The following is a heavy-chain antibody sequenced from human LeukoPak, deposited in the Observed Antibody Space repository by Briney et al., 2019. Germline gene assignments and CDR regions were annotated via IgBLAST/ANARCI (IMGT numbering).Heavy chain of an antibody. Sequence: GGSLRLSCAASGFTFSSFGMNWVRQAPGKGLEWISYISTSSLNTIHYADSVKGRFTISRDNAKGSLFLQMNSLRAEDTAVYYCARSLSTDFDYWGQGILVTVSS. D-gene: IGHD5/OR15-5a*01. CDR3: ARSLSTDFDY. CDR1: GFTFSSFG. J-gene: IGHJ4*02. CDR2: ISTSSLNTI. V-gene: IGHV3-48*04.